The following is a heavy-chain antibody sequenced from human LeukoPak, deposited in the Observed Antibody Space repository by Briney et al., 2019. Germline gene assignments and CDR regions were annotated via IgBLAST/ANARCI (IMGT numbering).Heavy chain of an antibody. CDR1: GFTFSSYS. Sequence: PGGSLRLSCAASGFTFSSYSMNWVRQAPGKGLEWVSSITTSSNYKYYADSVKGRFTISRDNAKNSVYLQMNSLRAEDTAVYYCARGCTTVVNEGVDFWGQGTRVTVSS. CDR3: ARGCTTVVNEGVDF. J-gene: IGHJ4*02. V-gene: IGHV3-21*01. CDR2: ITTSSNYK. D-gene: IGHD1-1*01.